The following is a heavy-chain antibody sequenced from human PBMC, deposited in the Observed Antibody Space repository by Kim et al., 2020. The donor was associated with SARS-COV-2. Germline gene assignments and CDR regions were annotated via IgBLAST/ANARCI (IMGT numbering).Heavy chain of an antibody. V-gene: IGHV3-21*01. CDR1: GFTFSSYS. CDR2: ISSSSYI. D-gene: IGHD5-12*01. J-gene: IGHJ4*02. CDR3: ARDIVATIGGG. Sequence: GGSLRLSCAASGFTFSSYSMNWVRQAPGKGLEWVSSISSSSYIYYADSVKGRFTISRDNAKNSLYLQMNSLRAEDTAVYYCARDIVATIGGGWGQGTLVTVSS.